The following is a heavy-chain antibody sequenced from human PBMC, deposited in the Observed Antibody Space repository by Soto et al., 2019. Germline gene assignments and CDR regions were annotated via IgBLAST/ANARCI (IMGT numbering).Heavy chain of an antibody. Sequence: SETLSLTCTVSGGSISSSSYYWGWIRQPPGKGLEGIGSIYYSGSTYYNPSLKSRATISVDTSKNQFSLKLSSVTAADAAVYYCARRPPSSGYYYYYGMDVWGQGTTVTVSS. J-gene: IGHJ6*01. CDR1: GGSISSSSYY. V-gene: IGHV4-39*01. D-gene: IGHD3-22*01. CDR2: IYYSGST. CDR3: ARRPPSSGYYYYYGMDV.